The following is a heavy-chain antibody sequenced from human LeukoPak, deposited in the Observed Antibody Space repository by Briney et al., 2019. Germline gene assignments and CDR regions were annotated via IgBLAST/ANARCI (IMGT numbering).Heavy chain of an antibody. D-gene: IGHD6-19*01. J-gene: IGHJ4*02. CDR3: AKDLSSASYPYYFDY. Sequence: GGSLRLSCAASGFTFSVAAMTWVRQAPGEGLEWVSSTDGRGDTTFYTGSVKGRFTISRDNSKNTLYLQMHSLRGEDTAIYYCAKDLSSASYPYYFDYWGQGTLVTVSS. CDR1: GFTFSVAA. V-gene: IGHV3-23*01. CDR2: TDGRGDTT.